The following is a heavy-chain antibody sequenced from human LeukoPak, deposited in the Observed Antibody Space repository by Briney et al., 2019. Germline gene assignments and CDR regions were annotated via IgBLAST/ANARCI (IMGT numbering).Heavy chain of an antibody. V-gene: IGHV1-69*01. CDR3: TILNYDILTGYYTGYFDY. CDR2: IIPIFGTA. Sequence: ASVKVSCKASGGTFSSYAISWVRQAPGQGLEWMGGIIPIFGTANYAQKFQGRVTITADESTSTAYMELSSLRSEDTGVYYCTILNYDILTGYYTGYFDYWGQGTLVTVSS. D-gene: IGHD3-9*01. CDR1: GGTFSSYA. J-gene: IGHJ4*02.